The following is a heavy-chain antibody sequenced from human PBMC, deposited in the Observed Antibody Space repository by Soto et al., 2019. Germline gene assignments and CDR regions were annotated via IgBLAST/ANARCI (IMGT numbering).Heavy chain of an antibody. D-gene: IGHD3-10*01. CDR3: ARWSYYYRGWFDP. CDR2: ISAYNGNT. J-gene: IGHJ5*02. V-gene: IGHV1-18*01. CDR1: GYTFTSYG. Sequence: ASVKVSCKASGYTFTSYGISWARQAPGQGLEWVGWISAYNGNTNYAQKLQGRVTMTTDTSTSTAYMGLRSLRSDDTAVYYCARWSYYYRGWFDPWGQGTLVTVSS.